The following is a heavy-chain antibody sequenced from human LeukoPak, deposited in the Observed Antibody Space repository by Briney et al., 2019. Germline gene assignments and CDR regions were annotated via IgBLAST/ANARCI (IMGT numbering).Heavy chain of an antibody. CDR3: ARASYDIVVVVAATPAPAFDI. D-gene: IGHD2-15*01. V-gene: IGHV1-69*05. J-gene: IGHJ3*02. CDR1: GGTFSSYA. Sequence: ASVKVSCKASGGTFSSYAISWVRQAPGQGLEWMGGIIPIFGTANYAQKFKGRVTITTDESTSTAYMELSSLRSEDTAVYYCARASYDIVVVVAATPAPAFDIWGQGTMVTVSS. CDR2: IIPIFGTA.